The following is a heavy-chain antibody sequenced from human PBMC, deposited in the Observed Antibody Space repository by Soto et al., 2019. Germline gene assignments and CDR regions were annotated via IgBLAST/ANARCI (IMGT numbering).Heavy chain of an antibody. Sequence: EVQLVESGGGLMQPGGSLRLSCAASGFTVSSNYMSWVRQAPGKGLEWVSVIYSGVSTYYADYVKGRFTISRDNAKNTLYLAMNSLSAEDTAVYDCASVEQHSSGWSEGYYFDYWGQGTLVTVSS. V-gene: IGHV3-53*01. CDR3: ASVEQHSSGWSEGYYFDY. CDR2: IYSGVST. CDR1: GFTVSSNY. D-gene: IGHD6-19*01. J-gene: IGHJ4*02.